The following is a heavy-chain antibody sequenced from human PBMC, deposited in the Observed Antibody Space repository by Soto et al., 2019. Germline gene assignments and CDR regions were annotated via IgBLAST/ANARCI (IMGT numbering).Heavy chain of an antibody. D-gene: IGHD2-2*01. CDR1: GFTFSSYG. V-gene: IGHV3-30*18. Sequence: GGSLRLSCAASGFTFSSYGMHWVRQAPGKGLEWVAVISYDGSNKYYADSVKGRFTISRDNSKNTLYLQMNSLRAEDTAVYYCAKDLRHGGVPAAILGYWGQGTLVTVSS. J-gene: IGHJ4*02. CDR3: AKDLRHGGVPAAILGY. CDR2: ISYDGSNK.